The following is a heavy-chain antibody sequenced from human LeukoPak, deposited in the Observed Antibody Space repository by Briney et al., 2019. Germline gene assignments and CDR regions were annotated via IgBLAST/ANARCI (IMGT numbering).Heavy chain of an antibody. D-gene: IGHD6-19*01. V-gene: IGHV1-8*01. CDR2: MNPNSGNT. CDR1: GYTFTSYD. J-gene: IGHJ3*02. Sequence: ASVKVSCKASGYTFTSYDINWVRQATGQGLEWMGWMNPNSGNTGYAQKFQGRVIMTRNTSISTAYMELSSLRSEDTAVYYCARGRWDSSGWDAFDIWGQGTMVTVSS. CDR3: ARGRWDSSGWDAFDI.